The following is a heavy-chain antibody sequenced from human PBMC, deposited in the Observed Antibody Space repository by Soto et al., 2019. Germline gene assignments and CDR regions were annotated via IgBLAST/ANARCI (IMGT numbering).Heavy chain of an antibody. CDR1: RGSISSGGYY. D-gene: IGHD3-3*01. Sequence: SETLSLTCPLSRGSISSGGYYWSWIRQHPGKGLEWIGYIYYSGSTSYNPSLPSRVPISVDTSTNPFSLTLRPGTAADAAGNYGAIFKAPYQDYDLGSCYPYGMDVGAQGTTFTVSS. CDR3: AIFKAPYQDYDLGSCYPYGMDV. J-gene: IGHJ6*02. CDR2: IYYSGST. V-gene: IGHV4-31*03.